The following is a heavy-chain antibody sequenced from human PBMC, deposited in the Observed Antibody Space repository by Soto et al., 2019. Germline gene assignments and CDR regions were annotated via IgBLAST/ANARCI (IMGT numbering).Heavy chain of an antibody. J-gene: IGHJ6*02. CDR2: MNPNSGNT. CDR1: GYTFTSYD. V-gene: IGHV1-8*01. D-gene: IGHD6-6*01. Sequence: ASVKVSCKASGYTFTSYDINWVRQATGQGLEWMGWMNPNSGNTGYAQKFQGRVTMTRNTSISTAYMELSSLRSEDTAVYYCARVPRIAARRGRVYYYGMDVWGQGTTVTSP. CDR3: ARVPRIAARRGRVYYYGMDV.